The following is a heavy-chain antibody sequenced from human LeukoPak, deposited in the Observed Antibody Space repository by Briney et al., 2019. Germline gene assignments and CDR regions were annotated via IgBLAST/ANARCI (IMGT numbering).Heavy chain of an antibody. CDR3: ARDRYYYDSSGYSEGGYFDY. CDR2: IYYSGST. D-gene: IGHD3-22*01. CDR1: GGSFSSYY. J-gene: IGHJ4*02. V-gene: IGHV4-59*01. Sequence: SETLSLTCAVYGGSFSSYYWSWIRQPPGKGLEWIGYIYYSGSTNYNPSLKSRVTISVDTSKNQFSLKLSSVTAADTAVYYCARDRYYYDSSGYSEGGYFDYWGQGTLVTVSS.